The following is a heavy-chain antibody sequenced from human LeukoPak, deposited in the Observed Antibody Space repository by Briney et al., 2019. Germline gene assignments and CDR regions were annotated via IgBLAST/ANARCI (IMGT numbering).Heavy chain of an antibody. D-gene: IGHD2-15*01. V-gene: IGHV3-20*04. CDR1: GFTFDDYG. Sequence: PGGXXRLSCAASGFTFDDYGMSWVRQAPGKGVEWVSGIKWNGGSTVYAESVKGRFTISRDNAKNSLYLQMNSLRAEDTALYYCAREDWVPDCSGGSCYYMDVWGKGATVTVSS. CDR3: AREDWVPDCSGGSCYYMDV. J-gene: IGHJ6*03. CDR2: IKWNGGST.